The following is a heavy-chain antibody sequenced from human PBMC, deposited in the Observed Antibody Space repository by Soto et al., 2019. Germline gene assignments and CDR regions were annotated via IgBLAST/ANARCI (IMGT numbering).Heavy chain of an antibody. CDR3: ARGGITFGGVIVNYFDY. D-gene: IGHD3-16*02. V-gene: IGHV3-33*01. J-gene: IGHJ4*02. Sequence: PGGSLRLSCAASGFTFSSYGMHWVRQAPGKGLEWVAVIWFDGSNKFYADSVKGRFTISRDNSKNTLYLQMNSLRAEDTAVYYCARGGITFGGVIVNYFDYWGQGTLVTVSS. CDR2: IWFDGSNK. CDR1: GFTFSSYG.